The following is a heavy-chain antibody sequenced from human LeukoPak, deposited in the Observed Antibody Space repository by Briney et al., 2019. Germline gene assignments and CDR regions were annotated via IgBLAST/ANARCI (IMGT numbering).Heavy chain of an antibody. CDR1: GFTFSSYG. J-gene: IGHJ4*02. V-gene: IGHV3-30*18. D-gene: IGHD1-26*01. Sequence: PGRSLRPSCAASGFTFSSYGMHWVRQAPGKGLEWVAVISYDGSNKYYADSVKGRFTISRDNSKNTLYLQMNSLRAEDTAVYYCAKGQAGGYWGQGTLVTVSS. CDR2: ISYDGSNK. CDR3: AKGQAGGY.